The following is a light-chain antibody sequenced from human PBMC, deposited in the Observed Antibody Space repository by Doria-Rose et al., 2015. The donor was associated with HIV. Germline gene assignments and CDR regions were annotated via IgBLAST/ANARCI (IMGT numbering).Light chain of an antibody. CDR3: QQYYDTPS. J-gene: IGKJ3*01. V-gene: IGKV4-1*01. CDR1: QSLLYTSTNY. CDR2: WAS. Sequence: DIRVTQSPESLGMSLGERATLNCKSHQSLLYTSTNYLAWYQQKPGQPPTLLIYWASTRQSGVPARFSGSGSGTDFTLTISSLEAEDVAVYYCQQYYDTPSFGPGTTVDIK.